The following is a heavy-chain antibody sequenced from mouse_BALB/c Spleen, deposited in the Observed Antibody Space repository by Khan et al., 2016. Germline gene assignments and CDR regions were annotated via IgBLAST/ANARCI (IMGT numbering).Heavy chain of an antibody. D-gene: IGHD1-1*01. Sequence: QIQLVQSGPELKKPGETVKISCKASGYTFRNYGINWVTQAPGKGLKWMGWINTNTEESTFAEEFKGRFAFSLETSASTAYLQINNLKHEDTATYFCAIYGSSAYFDSWGRGTTLTVSS. CDR2: INTNTEES. J-gene: IGHJ2*01. CDR3: AIYGSSAYFDS. CDR1: GYTFRNYG. V-gene: IGHV9-3*02.